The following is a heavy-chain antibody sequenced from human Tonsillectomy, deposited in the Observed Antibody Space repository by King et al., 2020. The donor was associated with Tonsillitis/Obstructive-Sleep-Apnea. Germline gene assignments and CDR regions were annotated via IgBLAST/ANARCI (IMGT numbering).Heavy chain of an antibody. CDR2: IFSNDEK. J-gene: IGHJ6*03. V-gene: IGHV2-26*01. CDR3: VPISYYHYMDV. Sequence: VTLKESGPVLVKPTETLSLTCTVSGFPLSNARMGVSWIRQPPGKALEWLAHIFSNDEKSYSTSLKSRLTISKDTSKSQVILTMTNMDPVDTATYYCVPISYYHYMDVWGKGTTVTVSS. CDR1: GFPLSNARMG.